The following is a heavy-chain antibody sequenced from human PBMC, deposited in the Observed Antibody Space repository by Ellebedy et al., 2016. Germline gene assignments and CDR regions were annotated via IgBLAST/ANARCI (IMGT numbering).Heavy chain of an antibody. Sequence: SETLSLTCTVSGGSISSSSYYWGWIRQPPGKGLEWIGSIYYSGSTYYNPSLKTRVTISVDTSKNQFSLKLSSVTAADTAVYYCARGTRDFWSGSYVGSGFDPWGQGTLVTVSS. V-gene: IGHV4-39*07. CDR3: ARGTRDFWSGSYVGSGFDP. J-gene: IGHJ5*02. CDR1: GGSISSSSYY. CDR2: IYYSGST. D-gene: IGHD3-3*01.